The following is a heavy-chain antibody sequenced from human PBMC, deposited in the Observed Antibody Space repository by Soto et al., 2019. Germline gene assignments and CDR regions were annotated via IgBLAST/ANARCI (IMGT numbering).Heavy chain of an antibody. Sequence: LQTLSLTCVISGDSVSTNSATWDWIRQSPSGGLEWLGRTYYRSKWYNDYAVSVKGRITINPDTSNNQLSLQLNSVTPDDTAVYYCARLIGNSWLDSWGQGTLVTVSS. D-gene: IGHD2-8*01. CDR2: TYYRSKWYN. CDR1: GDSVSTNSAT. J-gene: IGHJ5*01. V-gene: IGHV6-1*01. CDR3: ARLIGNSWLDS.